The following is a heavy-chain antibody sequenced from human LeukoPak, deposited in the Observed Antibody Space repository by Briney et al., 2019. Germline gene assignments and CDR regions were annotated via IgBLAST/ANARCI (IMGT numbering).Heavy chain of an antibody. V-gene: IGHV3-30*02. D-gene: IGHD3-22*01. Sequence: GGSLRLSCAASGFTFSSYGMHWLRQAPGKGLEGVAFIRYDGSNKYYAVCVRGRFTISRDNSQSTLYLQMNSLRGEDTAVYYWAKDEEYYYDSSGYYASGSYMDVWGKGTTVTIS. J-gene: IGHJ6*03. CDR3: AKDEEYYYDSSGYYASGSYMDV. CDR1: GFTFSSYG. CDR2: IRYDGSNK.